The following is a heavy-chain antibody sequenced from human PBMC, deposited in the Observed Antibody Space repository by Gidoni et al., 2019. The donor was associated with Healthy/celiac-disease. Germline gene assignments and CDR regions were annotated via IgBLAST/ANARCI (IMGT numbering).Heavy chain of an antibody. CDR3: ASIAVAGLDY. V-gene: IGHV3-33*01. CDR1: GFTFSSYG. D-gene: IGHD6-19*01. Sequence: QVQLVESGGGVVQPGRSLRLSCAASGFTFSSYGMHWVRQAPGKGLEWVAVIWYDGSNKYYADAVKGRFTISRDNSKNTLYLQMNSLIAEDTAVYYCASIAVAGLDYWGQGTLVTVSS. J-gene: IGHJ4*02. CDR2: IWYDGSNK.